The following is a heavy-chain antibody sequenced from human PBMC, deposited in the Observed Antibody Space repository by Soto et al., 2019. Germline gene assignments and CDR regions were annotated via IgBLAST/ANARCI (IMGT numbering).Heavy chain of an antibody. CDR2: IKSKTDGGTT. CDR1: GFTFSNAW. D-gene: IGHD4-17*01. CDR3: TTDSTVTTVDY. V-gene: IGHV3-15*01. J-gene: IGHJ4*02. Sequence: EVQLVESGGGLVKPGGSLRLSCAASGFTFSNAWMSWVRQAPGKGLEWVGRIKSKTDGGTTDYAAPVKGRFTISRDDSKNTLYLQMNSLKAEDTAVYYCTTDSTVTTVDYWGQGTLVTVSS.